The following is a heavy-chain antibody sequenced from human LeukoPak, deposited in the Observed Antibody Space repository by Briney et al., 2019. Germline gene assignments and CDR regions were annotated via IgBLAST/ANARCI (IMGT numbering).Heavy chain of an antibody. CDR2: ITRSSSAR. J-gene: IGHJ4*02. Sequence: GGSLRLSCAASGFTFSSYSMNWVRQAPGKGLEWVSYITRSSSARYYADAVKGRFTISRDNAKNSLYLQMNSLRAEDTAVYYCATQWELHPAFWGQGTLVTVSS. D-gene: IGHD1-26*01. CDR1: GFTFSSYS. CDR3: ATQWELHPAF. V-gene: IGHV3-48*01.